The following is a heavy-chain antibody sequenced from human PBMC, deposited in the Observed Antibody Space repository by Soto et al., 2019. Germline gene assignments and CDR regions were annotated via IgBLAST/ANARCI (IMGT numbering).Heavy chain of an antibody. CDR3: ARESGGATATLDYYYFYMDV. D-gene: IGHD5-12*01. Sequence: QVQLVQSGAEVKKPGASVTVSCRSSGDTFNDYYIHWLRQAPGQGLEWMGWINPNGGVTKYAQKFQGVVSMTRDTSIRTVYMQLSRLRSDDTAVYHCARESGGATATLDYYYFYMDVWGTGTTVTVSS. V-gene: IGHV1-2*02. CDR1: GDTFNDYY. J-gene: IGHJ6*03. CDR2: INPNGGVT.